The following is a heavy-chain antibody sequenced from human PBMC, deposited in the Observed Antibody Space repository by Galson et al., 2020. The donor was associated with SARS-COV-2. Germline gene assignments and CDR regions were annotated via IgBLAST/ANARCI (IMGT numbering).Heavy chain of an antibody. V-gene: IGHV3-30*18. Sequence: TGGSLRLSCAASGFTFSSYGMHWVRQAPGKGLEWVAVISYDGSNKYYADSVTGRFTISRDNSKNTLYLQMNSLRAADTAVYYCAKDRDNWNYVGMDVWGQGTTVTVSS. D-gene: IGHD1-7*01. CDR3: AKDRDNWNYVGMDV. CDR1: GFTFSSYG. CDR2: ISYDGSNK. J-gene: IGHJ6*02.